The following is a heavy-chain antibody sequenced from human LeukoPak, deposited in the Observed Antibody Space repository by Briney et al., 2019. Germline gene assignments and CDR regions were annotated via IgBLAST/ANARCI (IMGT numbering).Heavy chain of an antibody. CDR1: GFTIRDFT. CDR3: ARDSCGGDCYPYTFDY. J-gene: IGHJ4*02. Sequence: PGGSLRLSCKVSGFTIRDFTMNWVRQAPGKGLEWVAIIWYDGTNKYYAASVKGRFTISRDNSKNTLYLQMNSLRAEDTAVYYCARDSCGGDCYPYTFDYWGQGTLVTVSS. CDR2: IWYDGTNK. V-gene: IGHV3-33*08. D-gene: IGHD2-21*02.